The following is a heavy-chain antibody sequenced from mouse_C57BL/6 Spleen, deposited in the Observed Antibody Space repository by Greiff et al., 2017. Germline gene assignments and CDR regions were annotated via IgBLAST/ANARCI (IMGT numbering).Heavy chain of an antibody. CDR2: INYDGSST. CDR1: GFTFSDYY. D-gene: IGHD1-1*01. J-gene: IGHJ2*01. V-gene: IGHV5-16*01. Sequence: EVKLMESEGGLVQPGSSMKLSCTASGFTFSDYYMAWVRQVPEKGLEWVANINYDGSSTYYLDSLKSRFIISRDNAKNILYLQMRSLKSEDTATYYCARGGSSYFDYWGKGTTLTVSS. CDR3: ARGGSSYFDY.